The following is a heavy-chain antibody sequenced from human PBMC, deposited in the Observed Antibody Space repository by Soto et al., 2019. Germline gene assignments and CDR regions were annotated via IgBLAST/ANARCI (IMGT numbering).Heavy chain of an antibody. V-gene: IGHV3-23*01. CDR3: AKAGYCNSASCLYYYFGMDV. Sequence: GGSLRLSCAASGFTFSTYAMTWVRQPPGKGLEWVSAISGSGGGTYYADSVKGRFTISRDNSKNTLYLQMNSLRAEDAAIYYCAKAGYCNSASCLYYYFGMDVWGLGTTVTVSS. CDR2: ISGSGGGT. CDR1: GFTFSTYA. J-gene: IGHJ6*02. D-gene: IGHD2-2*01.